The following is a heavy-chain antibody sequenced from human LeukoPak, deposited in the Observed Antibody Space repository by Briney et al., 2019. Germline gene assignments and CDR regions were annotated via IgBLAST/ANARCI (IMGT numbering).Heavy chain of an antibody. J-gene: IGHJ4*02. D-gene: IGHD3-10*01. CDR2: IYYSGXX. Sequence: PAQTLSLTCTVSGXXIXXGDYXXXXXXXHXGKXXEXXGYIYYSGXXXYXPSLKSRVTISLDTSKNQFSLKLSSITAADTAVYYCARDQEDSGTDYWGQGTLVTVSS. CDR1: GXXIXXGDYX. V-gene: IGHV4-31*03. CDR3: ARDQEDSGTDY.